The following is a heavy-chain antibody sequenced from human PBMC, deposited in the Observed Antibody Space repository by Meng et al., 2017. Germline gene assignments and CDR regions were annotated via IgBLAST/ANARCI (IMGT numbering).Heavy chain of an antibody. CDR2: INPSGGST. D-gene: IGHD4-17*01. CDR3: ARELTTVTDHYGNDAFDI. CDR1: GYTFTSYY. Sequence: ASVKVSCKASGYTFTSYYMHWVRQAPGQGLEWMGIINPSGGSTSYAKKFQGRVTMTRDTSTSTVYMELSSLRSEDTAVYYCARELTTVTDHYGNDAFDIWGQGTMVT. V-gene: IGHV1-46*01. J-gene: IGHJ3*02.